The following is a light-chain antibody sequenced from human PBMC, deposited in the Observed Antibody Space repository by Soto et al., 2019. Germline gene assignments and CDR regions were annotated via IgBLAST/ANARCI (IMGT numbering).Light chain of an antibody. Sequence: EIVLTQSPGTLSLSPGERATLSCRASQSVSSKYLAWYQQKPGQAPRVLIYGTSIRASSVPERFSGGGSGTDFTLTITRLEPEDFAVYYCQQYGSSRFTFGPGTKVDIK. J-gene: IGKJ3*01. V-gene: IGKV3-20*01. CDR1: QSVSSKY. CDR2: GTS. CDR3: QQYGSSRFT.